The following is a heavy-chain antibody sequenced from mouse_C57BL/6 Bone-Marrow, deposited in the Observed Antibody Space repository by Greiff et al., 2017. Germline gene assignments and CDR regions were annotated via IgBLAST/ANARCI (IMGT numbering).Heavy chain of an antibody. CDR2: IRLKSDNYAT. D-gene: IGHD1-1*01. CDR3: TKGRGYFDY. V-gene: IGHV6-3*01. J-gene: IGHJ2*01. CDR1: GFTFSNYW. Sequence: EVKVEESGGGLVQPGGSMKLSCVASGFTFSNYWMNWVRQSPEKGLEWVAQIRLKSDNYATNYAESVKGRFTISRDDSKSSVYLQMNNLRADDTGIYYCTKGRGYFDYWGQGTTLTVSS.